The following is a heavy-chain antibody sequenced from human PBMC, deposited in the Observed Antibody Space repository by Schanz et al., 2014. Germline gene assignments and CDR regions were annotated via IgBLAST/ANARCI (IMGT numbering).Heavy chain of an antibody. CDR2: IYSSGDT. CDR3: ARQGSGYQHGRYYYYMDV. J-gene: IGHJ6*03. CDR1: GGSISSYY. V-gene: IGHV4-59*01. D-gene: IGHD3-22*01. Sequence: QLQLQESGPGLVKPSETLSLTCTVSGGSISSYYWSWIRQPPGKGLEWIGYIYSSGDTNYNPSLKSRVTISVDTSKNQFSLKLISVAAADTAVYYCARQGSGYQHGRYYYYMDVWGRGTTVTVSS.